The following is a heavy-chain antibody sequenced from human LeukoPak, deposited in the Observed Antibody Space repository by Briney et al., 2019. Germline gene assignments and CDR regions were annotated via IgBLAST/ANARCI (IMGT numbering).Heavy chain of an antibody. D-gene: IGHD2-21*02. V-gene: IGHV1-69*13. J-gene: IGHJ4*02. CDR3: ASEGYCGGDCYSY. Sequence: ASVKVSCKASGGTFSSYAISWVRQATGQGLGWMGGIIPIFGTANYAQKFQGRVTITADESTSTAYMELSSLRSENTAVYYCASEGYCGGDCYSYWGQGTLVTVSS. CDR2: IIPIFGTA. CDR1: GGTFSSYA.